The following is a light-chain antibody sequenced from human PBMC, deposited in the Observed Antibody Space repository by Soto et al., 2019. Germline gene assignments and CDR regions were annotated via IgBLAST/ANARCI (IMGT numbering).Light chain of an antibody. Sequence: EIVLTQSPATLSVSPGERATLSCRASQSVSSNLAWYQQKPGHAPRLLIYGASTRATGIPASFSGSGSGTEFTITISILRSEDLAVYYCQKYNNWPSTFGQGPKLEIK. J-gene: IGKJ1*01. CDR3: QKYNNWPST. CDR1: QSVSSN. V-gene: IGKV3-15*01. CDR2: GAS.